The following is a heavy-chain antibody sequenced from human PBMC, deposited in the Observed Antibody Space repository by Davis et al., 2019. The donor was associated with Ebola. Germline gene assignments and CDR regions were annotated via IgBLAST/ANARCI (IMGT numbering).Heavy chain of an antibody. Sequence: GSLRLSCTVSGGSISSSSYYWGWIRQPPGKGQEWIGEINHSGSTNYNPSLKSRVTISVDTSKNQFSLKLSSVTAADTAVYYCARDVWAYYFDYWGQGTLVTVSS. V-gene: IGHV4-39*07. CDR1: GGSISSSSYY. D-gene: IGHD2-8*01. CDR2: INHSGST. J-gene: IGHJ4*02. CDR3: ARDVWAYYFDY.